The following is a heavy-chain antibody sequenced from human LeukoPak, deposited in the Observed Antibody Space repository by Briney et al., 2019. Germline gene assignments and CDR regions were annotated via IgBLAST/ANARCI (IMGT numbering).Heavy chain of an antibody. CDR1: GLTFSSYG. V-gene: IGHV3-21*06. CDR2: ISSSGSYF. Sequence: GGSLRLSCAVSGLTFSSYGMNWVRQAPGKGLEWVASISSSGSYFYYADSVKGRFTISRDSAKNSLYLQMDSLRGDDTALYFCASAYWDDGVYWGQGALVTVSS. J-gene: IGHJ4*02. CDR3: ASAYWDDGVY. D-gene: IGHD1-1*01.